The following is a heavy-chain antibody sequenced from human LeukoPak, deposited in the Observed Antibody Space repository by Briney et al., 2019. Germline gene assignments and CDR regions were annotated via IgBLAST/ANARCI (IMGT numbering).Heavy chain of an antibody. CDR3: ARGDTAMEYYYYYGMDV. J-gene: IGHJ6*02. D-gene: IGHD5-18*01. V-gene: IGHV3-21*01. CDR2: ISSSSSYI. Sequence: PGGSLRLSCAASGFTFSSYWMSWVRQAPGKGLEWVSSISSSSSYIYYADSVKGRFTISRDNAKNSLYLQMNSLRAEDTAVYYCARGDTAMEYYYYYGMDVWGQGTTVTVSS. CDR1: GFTFSSYW.